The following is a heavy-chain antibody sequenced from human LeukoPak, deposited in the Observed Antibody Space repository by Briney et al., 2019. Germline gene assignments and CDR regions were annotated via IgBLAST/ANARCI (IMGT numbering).Heavy chain of an antibody. CDR3: ARDEGSTYNQLDF. Sequence: ASVNVSCKASGYTFDNFYIHWVRQAPGQGPEWMGWINGNDGSTKYAQKFQGRVTMTRVTAISTVYMDLSGLRPDDTAIYYCARDEGSTYNQLDFWGQGTLVTVSS. CDR2: INGNDGST. D-gene: IGHD1-14*01. J-gene: IGHJ4*02. CDR1: GYTFDNFY. V-gene: IGHV1-2*02.